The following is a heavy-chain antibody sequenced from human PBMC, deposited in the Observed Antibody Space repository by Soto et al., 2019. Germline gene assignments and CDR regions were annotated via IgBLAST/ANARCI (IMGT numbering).Heavy chain of an antibody. CDR1: GFTFSDYY. D-gene: IGHD3-22*01. CDR2: ISSSSSYT. J-gene: IGHJ4*02. CDR3: AKVRDSSGSDY. V-gene: IGHV3-11*06. Sequence: PGGSLRLSCAASGFTFSDYYMRWIRQAPGKGLEWVSYISSSSSYTNYADSVKGRFTISRDNAKNSLYLQVNSLRAEDTAVYYCAKVRDSSGSDYWGQGTLVTVSS.